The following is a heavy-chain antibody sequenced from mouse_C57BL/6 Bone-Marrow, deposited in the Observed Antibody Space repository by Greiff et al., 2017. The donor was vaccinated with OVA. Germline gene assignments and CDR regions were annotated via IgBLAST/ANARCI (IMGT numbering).Heavy chain of an antibody. CDR1: GFTFSDYG. CDR3: ARQNWDYFDY. D-gene: IGHD4-1*01. V-gene: IGHV5-15*01. CDR2: ISNLAYSI. Sequence: EVMLVESGGGLVQPGGSLKLSCAASGFTFSDYGMAWVRQAPRKGPEWVAFISNLAYSIYYADTVTGRFTISRENAKNTLYLEMSSLRSEDTAMYYCARQNWDYFDYWGQGTTLTVSS. J-gene: IGHJ2*01.